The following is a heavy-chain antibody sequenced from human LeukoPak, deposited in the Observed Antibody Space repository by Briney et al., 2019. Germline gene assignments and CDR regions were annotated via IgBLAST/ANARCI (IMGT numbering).Heavy chain of an antibody. V-gene: IGHV3-33*01. CDR3: ARRGGSSGWGAFDI. Sequence: GRSLRLSCAASGFIFSNDAMHWVRQAPGKGLEWVAFIWFDGSNKHYADSVKGRFTISRDNSEDTLYLQMSSLSHEDTAVYYCARRGGSSGWGAFDIWGQGALVTVSS. CDR1: GFIFSNDA. D-gene: IGHD6-19*01. CDR2: IWFDGSNK. J-gene: IGHJ3*02.